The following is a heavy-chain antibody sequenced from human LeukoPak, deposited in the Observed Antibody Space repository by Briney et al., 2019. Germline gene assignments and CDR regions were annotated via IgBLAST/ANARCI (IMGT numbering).Heavy chain of an antibody. V-gene: IGHV3-74*01. D-gene: IGHD1-14*01. J-gene: IGHJ4*02. CDR2: INPGGSSI. CDR1: GFTFSSYW. CDR3: ARSNQADDY. Sequence: GGSLRLSCAASGFTFSSYWMHWARQVPGKGLVWDSRINPGGSSIAYADSVKGRFTISRDNAKNTLYLQMDSPRAEDTAVYYCARSNQADDYWGQGTLVTVSS.